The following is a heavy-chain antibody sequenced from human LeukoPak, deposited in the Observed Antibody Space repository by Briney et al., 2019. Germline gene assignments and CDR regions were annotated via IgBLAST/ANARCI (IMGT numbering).Heavy chain of an antibody. D-gene: IGHD6-19*01. J-gene: IGHJ6*02. V-gene: IGHV3-11*01. CDR2: ISSSGSTI. CDR3: ARDGVAGRGYYYYGMDV. CDR1: GFTFRDYY. Sequence: GGSLRLSCAASGFTFRDYYMSWIRQAPGKGLEWVSYISSSGSTIYYADSVKGRFTISRDNAKDSLYLQMNSLRAEDTAVYYCARDGVAGRGYYYYGMDVWGQGTTVTVSS.